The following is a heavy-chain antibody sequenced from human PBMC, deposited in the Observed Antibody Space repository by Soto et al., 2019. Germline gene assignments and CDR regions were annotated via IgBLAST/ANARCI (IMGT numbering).Heavy chain of an antibody. CDR2: IKQDGSEK. CDR3: ARDSKWLSTTYCFDY. D-gene: IGHD6-19*01. CDR1: GFTFSSYW. J-gene: IGHJ4*02. V-gene: IGHV3-7*01. Sequence: EVQLVESGGGLVQPGGSLRLSCAASGFTFSSYWMSWVRQAPGKGLEWVANIKQDGSEKYYVDSVKGRFTISRDNAKNSLYLHMNRLRAEDTAVYYCARDSKWLSTTYCFDYLGQGALVTVSS.